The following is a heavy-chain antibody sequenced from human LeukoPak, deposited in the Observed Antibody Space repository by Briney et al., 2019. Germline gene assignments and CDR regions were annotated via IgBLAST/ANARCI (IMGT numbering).Heavy chain of an antibody. CDR1: GFTVSSNY. V-gene: IGHV3-53*01. Sequence: GGSLRLSCTASGFTVSSNYMSWVRQAPGKGLEWVSVIYSGGSIYYADSVKGRFTISRDNSKNTLYLQMNSQRAADTDVYYCARDLGLYPIWRQGTMVTVSS. CDR2: IYSGGSI. D-gene: IGHD2-8*01. CDR3: ARDLGLYPI. J-gene: IGHJ3*02.